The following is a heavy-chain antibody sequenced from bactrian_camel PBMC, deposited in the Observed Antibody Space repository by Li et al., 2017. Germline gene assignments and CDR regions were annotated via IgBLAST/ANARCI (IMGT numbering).Heavy chain of an antibody. CDR1: GYSYSTYC. J-gene: IGHJ4*01. D-gene: IGHD1*01. V-gene: IGHV3S53*01. Sequence: HVQLVESGGGSVQVGGSLNLSCVATSGYSYSTYCMAWFRQAPGKEREAVATRYSGVIYYADSVKGRFTIQEDNAKNTLFLQMNSLKTEDTAVYYCKADCALKLGFYGLRYAGPHWGQGTQVTVS. CDR3: KADCALKLGFYGLRYAGPH. CDR2: RYSGVI.